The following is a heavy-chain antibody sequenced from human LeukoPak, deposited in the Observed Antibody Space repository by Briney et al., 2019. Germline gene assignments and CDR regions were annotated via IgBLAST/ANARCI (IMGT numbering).Heavy chain of an antibody. Sequence: SETLSLTCDVSGGSYDDYYCSWIRQPPGKGLEWIGEIHPHGIFYYNSSLMSRVTISIDTSKSRFSLRLTSVTAADTAFYFCARGRDRSKAGDLWGQGSLVTVSS. CDR3: ARGRDRSKAGDL. J-gene: IGHJ5*02. CDR2: IHPHGIF. D-gene: IGHD5-24*01. V-gene: IGHV4-34*01. CDR1: GGSYDDYY.